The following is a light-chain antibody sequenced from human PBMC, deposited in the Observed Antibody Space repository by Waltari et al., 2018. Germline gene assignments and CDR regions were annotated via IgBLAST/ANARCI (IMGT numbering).Light chain of an antibody. J-gene: IGLJ3*02. CDR2: KTN. CDR1: SGPFSSTSS. Sequence: QTVVTQEPSLSVSPGGTVPLTCSLSSGPFSSTSSVSWYQQSPGQTPRTLVYKTNTRSNGVPDRFSGSILGSEAALTITGAQADDESNYYCLVYMGSGIWVFGGGTKLTV. CDR3: LVYMGSGIWV. V-gene: IGLV8-61*01.